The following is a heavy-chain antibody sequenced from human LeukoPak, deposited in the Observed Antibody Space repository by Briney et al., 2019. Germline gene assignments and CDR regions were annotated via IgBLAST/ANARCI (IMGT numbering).Heavy chain of an antibody. Sequence: SVKVSCKASGGTFSSYAISWVRQAPGQGLEWMGGIIPIFGTANYAQKFQGRVTITTDESTSTAYMELSSLRSEDTAVYYCARSPSIAARQHFDYWGQGTLVTASS. CDR1: GGTFSSYA. V-gene: IGHV1-69*05. CDR2: IIPIFGTA. J-gene: IGHJ4*02. D-gene: IGHD6-6*01. CDR3: ARSPSIAARQHFDY.